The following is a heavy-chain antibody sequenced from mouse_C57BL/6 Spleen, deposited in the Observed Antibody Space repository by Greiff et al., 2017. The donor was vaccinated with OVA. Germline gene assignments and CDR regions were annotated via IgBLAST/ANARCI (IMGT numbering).Heavy chain of an antibody. J-gene: IGHJ2*01. CDR1: GYAFTNYL. CDR2: INPGSGGT. Sequence: LQESGAELVRPGTSVKVSCKASGYAFTNYLIEWVKQRPGQGLEWIGVINPGSGGTNYNEKFKGKATLTADKSSSTAYMQLSSLTSEDSAVYFCARDLYFDYWGQGTTLTVSS. CDR3: ARDLYFDY. V-gene: IGHV1-54*01.